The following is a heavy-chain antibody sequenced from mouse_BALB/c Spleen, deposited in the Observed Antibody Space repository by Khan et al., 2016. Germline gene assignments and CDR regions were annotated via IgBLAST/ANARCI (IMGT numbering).Heavy chain of an antibody. V-gene: IGHV14-4*02. CDR3: NARLLRLLWYFDD. J-gene: IGHJ1*01. Sequence: EVQLQESGAELVRSGASVKLSCTASGFNIKDYYMHWVKQRPEQGLEWIGWIDPENGDTEYAPKFQGKATMTADTSSNTAYLQLSSLTSEDTAVYYCNARLLRLLWYFDDWGAGTTVTVSS. CDR2: IDPENGDT. D-gene: IGHD1-2*01. CDR1: GFNIKDYY.